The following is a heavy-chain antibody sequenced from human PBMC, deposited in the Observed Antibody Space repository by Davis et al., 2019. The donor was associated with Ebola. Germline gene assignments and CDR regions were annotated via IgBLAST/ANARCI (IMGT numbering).Heavy chain of an antibody. V-gene: IGHV3-7*03. Sequence: GESLKISCAASGFTFSSYWMSWVRQAPGKGLEWVANIKQDGSEKYYVDSVKGRFTISRDNSKNTLYLQMNSLRAADTAVYYCARALGYCSSTSCPNWFDPWGQGTLVTVSS. CDR2: IKQDGSEK. J-gene: IGHJ5*02. CDR3: ARALGYCSSTSCPNWFDP. CDR1: GFTFSSYW. D-gene: IGHD2-2*01.